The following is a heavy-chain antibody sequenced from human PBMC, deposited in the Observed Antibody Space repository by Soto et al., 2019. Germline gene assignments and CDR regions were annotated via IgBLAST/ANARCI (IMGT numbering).Heavy chain of an antibody. V-gene: IGHV4-38-2*01. CDR1: GYSISSDYS. J-gene: IGHJ6*02. Sequence: SESRSLTWSISGYSISSDYSWGWIRQPPGKGLEWIGSIFHSGSTFYNPSLKSRVTISLDTSRNHFSLKLSSVTAADTAVYYCARTYCSSASCYGLYYFGMDVWGQGTTVTVSS. CDR3: ARTYCSSASCYGLYYFGMDV. CDR2: IFHSGST. D-gene: IGHD2-2*01.